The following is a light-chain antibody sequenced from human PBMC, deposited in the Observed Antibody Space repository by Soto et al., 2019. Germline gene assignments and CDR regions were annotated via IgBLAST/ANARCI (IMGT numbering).Light chain of an antibody. Sequence: QAVLTQPPSASGTPGQRVTISCSGSSSNIGANPINWYQQLPGTAPKLLIYNNDQRPSGVPDRFSASKSGTSASLAISGLQSEDEADYYCEAWDDGLDGAVLGGGTKLTVL. CDR2: NND. J-gene: IGLJ2*01. V-gene: IGLV1-44*01. CDR3: EAWDDGLDGAV. CDR1: SSNIGANP.